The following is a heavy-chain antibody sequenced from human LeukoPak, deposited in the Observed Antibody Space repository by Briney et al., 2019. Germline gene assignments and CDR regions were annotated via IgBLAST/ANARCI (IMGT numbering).Heavy chain of an antibody. D-gene: IGHD2-2*01. CDR1: GFTFRSYS. V-gene: IGHV3-21*01. CDR2: ISSSSKYI. J-gene: IGHJ4*02. CDR3: ARGLVPAAVEFDY. Sequence: GGSLRLSCADSGFTFRSYSMNWVRQAPGKGLEWVSFISSSSKYIYYADSVKGRFTISRDNAKNSLYLQMNSLRAEDTATYYCARGLVPAAVEFDYWGQGTLVTVSS.